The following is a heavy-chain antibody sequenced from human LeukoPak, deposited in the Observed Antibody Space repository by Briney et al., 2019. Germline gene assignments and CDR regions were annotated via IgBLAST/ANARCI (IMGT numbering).Heavy chain of an antibody. D-gene: IGHD1-26*01. CDR1: GFTVSSNY. J-gene: IGHJ4*02. CDR3: ARLGIVGAAVDY. CDR2: IYSGGST. V-gene: IGHV3-66*01. Sequence: GGSLSLSCAASGFTVSSNYMSWVRQAPGKGLEWVSVIYSGGSTYYADSVKGRFTISRDNSKNTLYLQMNSLRAEDTAVYYCARLGIVGAAVDYWGQGTLVTVSS.